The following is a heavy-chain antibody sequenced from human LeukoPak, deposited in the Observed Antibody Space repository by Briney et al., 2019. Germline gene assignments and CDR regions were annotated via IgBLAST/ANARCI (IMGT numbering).Heavy chain of an antibody. CDR2: IYPDDFDT. V-gene: IGHV5-51*01. CDR3: ARHGKLSASRNWFDP. Sequence: PGESLKISCKASGYSFTSYWIAWVRQMPGKGLEWMGVIYPDDFDTRYSPSFQDQVTISADKSISTAFLQWSSLKASDTAIYYCARHGKLSASRNWFDPWGQGTLVTVSS. CDR1: GYSFTSYW. J-gene: IGHJ5*02. D-gene: IGHD1-26*01.